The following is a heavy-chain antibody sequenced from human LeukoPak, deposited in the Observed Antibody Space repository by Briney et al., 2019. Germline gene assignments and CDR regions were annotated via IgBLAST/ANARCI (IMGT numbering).Heavy chain of an antibody. CDR3: ATGGDYGDAFDM. CDR1: GGTFSTYA. Sequence: SVKVSCKASGGTFSTYAISWVRQAPGQGLEWMGRIIAILSQANYAQKFRGRVSITADESTTTAYLELSRLRSEDTAVYYCATGGDYGDAFDMWGQGTMVTVSS. CDR2: IIAILSQA. V-gene: IGHV1-69*11. D-gene: IGHD4-17*01. J-gene: IGHJ3*02.